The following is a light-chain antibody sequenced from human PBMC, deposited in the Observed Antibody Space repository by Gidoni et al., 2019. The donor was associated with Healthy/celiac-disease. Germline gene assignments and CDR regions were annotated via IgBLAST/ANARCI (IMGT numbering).Light chain of an antibody. CDR3: QQRSNGPPA. V-gene: IGKV3-11*01. CDR1: QSVSSY. CDR2: DAS. J-gene: IGKJ4*01. Sequence: EIVLTQSPATLSLSPGESATISCRASQSVSSYSAWYQQKPGQAPRLLIYDASNRATGIPARFSGSGYGTDFTLTISSLEPEDCAVYYCQQRSNGPPAFGGGTKVEIK.